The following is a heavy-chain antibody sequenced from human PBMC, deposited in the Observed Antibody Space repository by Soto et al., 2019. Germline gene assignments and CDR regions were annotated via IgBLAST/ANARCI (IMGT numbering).Heavy chain of an antibody. CDR1: GYTFTSYG. CDR3: ARVDFWSGYYERGLDV. Sequence: GSVKVSCKASGYTFTSYGISCVRQAPGQGLEWMGWISAYNGNTNYAQKLQGRVTMTTDTSTSTAYMELRSLRSDDTAVYYCARVDFWSGYYERGLDVWGQGTTVTSP. V-gene: IGHV1-18*01. J-gene: IGHJ6*02. CDR2: ISAYNGNT. D-gene: IGHD3-3*01.